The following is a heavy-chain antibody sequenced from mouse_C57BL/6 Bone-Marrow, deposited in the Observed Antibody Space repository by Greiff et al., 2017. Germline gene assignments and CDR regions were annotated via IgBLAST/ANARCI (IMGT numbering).Heavy chain of an antibody. CDR2: IDPENGDT. CDR3: TTGFHWYFDV. J-gene: IGHJ1*03. V-gene: IGHV14-4*01. CDR1: GFNIKDDY. Sequence: EVQLQQSGAELVRPGASVKLSCTASGFNIKDDYMHWVKQRPEQGLEWIGRIDPENGDTEYASKFQGKATITANTSSNTAYLQLSSLTSEYTAVYYCTTGFHWYFDVWGTGTTVTVSS.